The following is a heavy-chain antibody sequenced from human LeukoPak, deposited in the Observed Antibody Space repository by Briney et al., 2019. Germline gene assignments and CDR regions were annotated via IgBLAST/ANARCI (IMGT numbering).Heavy chain of an antibody. V-gene: IGHV4-30-4*07. J-gene: IGHJ3*02. CDR2: IYYSGNT. Sequence: SGTLSLTCAVSGASIGSTGYAWGWIRQSPGSGLEWIGYIYYSGNTYYHPSLKGRGLIAVDTSKNQFSLNLSSVTAADTAVYYCARGLHLIMAAFDIWGQGTVVTVSS. CDR3: ARGLHLIMAAFDI. CDR1: GASIGSTGYA. D-gene: IGHD3-16*01.